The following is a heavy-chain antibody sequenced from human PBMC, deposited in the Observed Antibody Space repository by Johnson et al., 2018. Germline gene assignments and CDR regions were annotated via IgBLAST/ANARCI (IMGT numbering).Heavy chain of an antibody. V-gene: IGHV1-69*12. J-gene: IGHJ6*02. CDR2: IPPIFHLA. CDR1: GGSFSSYA. Sequence: QVQLVQSGAEVKKPGSSVKVSCQSSGGSFSSYAINWVRQAPGQGLEWMGGIPPIFHLAEYAQKFQGRVTITADASPRTAYMELTSLRSDDTASDYCARAIFPKGSTVKALSVWGQGTTVTVTS. CDR3: ARAIFPKGSTVKALSV. D-gene: IGHD4-11*01.